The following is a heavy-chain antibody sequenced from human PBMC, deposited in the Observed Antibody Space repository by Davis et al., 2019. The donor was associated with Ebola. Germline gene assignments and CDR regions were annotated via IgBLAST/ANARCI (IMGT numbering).Heavy chain of an antibody. V-gene: IGHV1-46*01. CDR1: GYTFTGYY. J-gene: IGHJ4*02. Sequence: ASVKVSCKASGYTFTGYYMHWVRQAPGQGLEWMGGIIPIFGTANYAQKFQGRVTMTRDTSTSTVYMELSSLRSEDTAVYYCARDLNRGFDYWGQGTLVTVSS. CDR2: IIPIFGTA. D-gene: IGHD3-10*01. CDR3: ARDLNRGFDY.